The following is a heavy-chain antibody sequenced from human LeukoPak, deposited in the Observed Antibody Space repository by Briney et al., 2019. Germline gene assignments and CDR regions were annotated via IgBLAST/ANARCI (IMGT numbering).Heavy chain of an antibody. V-gene: IGHV3-48*01. CDR3: ARERSGSYFYYYYYKDV. D-gene: IGHD1-26*01. Sequence: GSLRLSCAASGFTFSSYSMNWVRQAPGKGLEWVSYISSSSSSTIYYADSVKGRFTISRDNAKNSLYLQMNSLRAEDTAVYYCARERSGSYFYYYYYKDVWGKGTTVTVSS. CDR2: ISSSSSSTI. CDR1: GFTFSSYS. J-gene: IGHJ6*03.